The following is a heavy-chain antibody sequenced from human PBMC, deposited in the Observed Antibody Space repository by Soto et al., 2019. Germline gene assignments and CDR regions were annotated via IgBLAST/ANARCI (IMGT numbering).Heavy chain of an antibody. Sequence: QVQLVQSGAEVKKPGASVKVSCKASGYTFTSYDINWVRQATGQGLEWMGWMNPNSGNTGYEQKFQGRVTMTRNTSISTAYMELSSLRSEDTAVYYCARVGGYCSGGSCYRLDYWGQGTLVTVSS. CDR3: ARVGGYCSGGSCYRLDY. D-gene: IGHD2-15*01. CDR2: MNPNSGNT. CDR1: GYTFTSYD. V-gene: IGHV1-8*01. J-gene: IGHJ4*02.